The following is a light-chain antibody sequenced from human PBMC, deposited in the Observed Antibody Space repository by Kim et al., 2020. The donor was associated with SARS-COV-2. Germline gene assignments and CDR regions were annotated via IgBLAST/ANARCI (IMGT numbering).Light chain of an antibody. Sequence: LSPGGRAPLSCRASQNVNIYLAWYQQKPGQAPRLLIYDASSRAAGIPGRFSGSGSGTDFTLTISGLEPEDFAVYFCQQRNNWPPTFGQGTRLEIK. V-gene: IGKV3-11*01. CDR3: QQRNNWPPT. CDR2: DAS. J-gene: IGKJ5*01. CDR1: QNVNIY.